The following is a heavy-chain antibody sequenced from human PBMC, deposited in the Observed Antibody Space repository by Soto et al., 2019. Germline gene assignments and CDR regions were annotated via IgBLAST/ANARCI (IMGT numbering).Heavy chain of an antibody. Sequence: EVQLVESGGGLVKPGGSLRLSCAASGFTFSSYSMNWVRQAPGKGLEWVSSISSSSSYIYYADSVKGRFTISRDNAKNSLYLQMNRLRAGGTAVYYCGREGKVGAAGYWGQGTLVTVSS. CDR2: ISSSSSYI. D-gene: IGHD1-26*01. CDR3: GREGKVGAAGY. CDR1: GFTFSSYS. J-gene: IGHJ4*02. V-gene: IGHV3-21*01.